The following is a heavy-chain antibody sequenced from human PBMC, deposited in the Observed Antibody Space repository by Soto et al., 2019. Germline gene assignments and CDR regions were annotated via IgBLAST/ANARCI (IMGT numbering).Heavy chain of an antibody. V-gene: IGHV4-34*01. CDR2: INHSGST. J-gene: IGHJ5*02. CDR1: GGSFSCYY. D-gene: IGHD2-8*01. Sequence: PSETLSLTCAVYGGSFSCYYWSWIRQPPGKGLEWIGEINHSGSTNYNPSLKSRVTISVDTSKNQFSLKLSSVTAADTAVYYCARGTDIVLMVYAIWRWFDPWGQGTLVTVSS. CDR3: ARGTDIVLMVYAIWRWFDP.